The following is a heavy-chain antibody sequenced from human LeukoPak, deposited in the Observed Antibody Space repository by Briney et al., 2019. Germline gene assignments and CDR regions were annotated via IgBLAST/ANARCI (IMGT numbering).Heavy chain of an antibody. CDR1: GGSISSGGYY. CDR2: IYYSGCT. V-gene: IGHV4-31*03. CDR3: ARGRCSGGSCYRGTGQYFQH. D-gene: IGHD2-15*01. J-gene: IGHJ1*01. Sequence: SETLSLTCTVSGGSISSGGYYWSWIRQHPGKGLEWIGYIYYSGCTYYNPSLKSRVSISVDTSKNQFSLKLSSVTAADTAVYYCARGRCSGGSCYRGTGQYFQHWGQGTLVTVSS.